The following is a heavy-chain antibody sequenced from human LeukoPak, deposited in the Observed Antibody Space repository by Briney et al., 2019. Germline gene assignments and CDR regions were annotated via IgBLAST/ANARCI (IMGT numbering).Heavy chain of an antibody. Sequence: GGSLRLSCAASGFTLSNHWMTWVRQVPGRGPGWVAHVNRDGSETYYLDSVKGRFTISKDNAKNSLYLQMNSLRDEDTALYHCARNNGMDVWGQGTTVIVSS. J-gene: IGHJ6*02. CDR2: VNRDGSET. V-gene: IGHV3-7*03. CDR3: ARNNGMDV. CDR1: GFTLSNHW.